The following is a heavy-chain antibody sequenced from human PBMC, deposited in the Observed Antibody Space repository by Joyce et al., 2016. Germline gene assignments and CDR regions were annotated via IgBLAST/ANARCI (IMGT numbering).Heavy chain of an antibody. CDR3: ARHGSYFDY. J-gene: IGHJ4*02. Sequence: QIQLVESGGGVVQPGRSLSLSCAASGFTFSNYVVHWVRQAPGKGLEWVAVISDDGNTKYYAESVKGRFTISRDNSKNTLYLQMNSLRTDDTALYYCARHGSYFDYWGQGTLVTVSP. V-gene: IGHV3-30*04. CDR1: GFTFSNYV. CDR2: ISDDGNTK.